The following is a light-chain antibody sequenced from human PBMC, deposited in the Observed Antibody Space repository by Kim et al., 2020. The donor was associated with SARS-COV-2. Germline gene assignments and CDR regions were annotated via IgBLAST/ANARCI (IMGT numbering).Light chain of an antibody. CDR1: QSISSW. CDR2: RAS. V-gene: IGKV1-5*03. CDR3: QQYNGYSLT. J-gene: IGKJ4*01. Sequence: DIQMTQSPSTLSASVGDRVTITCRASQSISSWLAWYQQKPGKAPKLLIYRASTLESGVPSRFSGSGSGTEFTLTISSLQPDDFAGYYCQQYNGYSLTFGGGTKVDIK.